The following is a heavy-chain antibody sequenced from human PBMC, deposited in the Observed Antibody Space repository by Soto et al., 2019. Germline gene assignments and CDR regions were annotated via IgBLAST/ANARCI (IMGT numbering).Heavy chain of an antibody. CDR3: AREKTYSSSNWFDP. V-gene: IGHV4-61*01. Sequence: QVQLQESGPGLVKPSETLSLTCTVSGGSVSSGSYYWSWIRQPPGKGLEWIGYIYYSGSTNYNPSLKSRVTISVDTAKNQCSLKLSSVTAADTAVYYCAREKTYSSSNWFDPWGQGTLVTVSS. D-gene: IGHD6-13*01. CDR2: IYYSGST. CDR1: GGSVSSGSYY. J-gene: IGHJ5*02.